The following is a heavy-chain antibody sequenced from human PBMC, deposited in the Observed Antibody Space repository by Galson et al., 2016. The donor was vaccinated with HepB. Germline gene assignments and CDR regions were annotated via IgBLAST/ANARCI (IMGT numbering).Heavy chain of an antibody. CDR3: ARGRGKSGFDL. Sequence: SLRLSCAAPGFTFSDYFLTWIRQAPGKGLEWISFIDPTGTSIYYADSVKGRFIISRDNAKNSLHLHMSGLRGEDTAIYYCARGRGKSGFDLWGLGTQVTVSS. V-gene: IGHV3-11*01. CDR1: GFTFSDYF. CDR2: IDPTGTSI. J-gene: IGHJ5*02.